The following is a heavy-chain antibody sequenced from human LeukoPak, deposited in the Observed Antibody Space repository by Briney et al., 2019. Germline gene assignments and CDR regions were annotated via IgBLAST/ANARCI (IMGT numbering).Heavy chain of an antibody. J-gene: IGHJ3*02. D-gene: IGHD4-17*01. CDR3: ARYDYGDLDAFDI. CDR1: GGSISSYY. CDR2: IYTSGST. V-gene: IGHV4-4*09. Sequence: PSETLSLTCTVSGGSISSYYWSWIRQPPGKGLEWIGYIYTSGSTNYNPSLKSRVTISVDTSKSQFSLKLSSVTAADTAVYYCARYDYGDLDAFDIWGQGTMVTVSS.